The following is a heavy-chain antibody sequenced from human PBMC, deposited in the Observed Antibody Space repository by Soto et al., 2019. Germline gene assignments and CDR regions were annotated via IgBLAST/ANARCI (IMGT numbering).Heavy chain of an antibody. CDR3: ASTYGDYLTNAFDI. CDR2: ISYDGSNK. Sequence: VQLVESGGGVVQPGRSLRLSCATSGFTFSSYAMHWVRQAPGKGLAWVAVISYDGSNKYYADSVKGRFTISRDNSKNTLYLQMNSLRAEDTAVYYCASTYGDYLTNAFDIWGQGTMVTVSS. D-gene: IGHD4-17*01. J-gene: IGHJ3*02. CDR1: GFTFSSYA. V-gene: IGHV3-30-3*01.